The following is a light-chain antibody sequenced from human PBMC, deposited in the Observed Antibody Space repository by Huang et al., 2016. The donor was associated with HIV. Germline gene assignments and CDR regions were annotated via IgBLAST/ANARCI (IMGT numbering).Light chain of an antibody. J-gene: IGKJ4*01. CDR1: QSVGSN. CDR2: GAS. CDR3: QQYDNSPPLT. V-gene: IGKV3-15*01. Sequence: EIVMTQSPATLSVSPGERATLFCRASQSVGSNLAWYQQKPGQAPRLLIYGASTRATGIPVRFSGSGSGTEFTLTISSLQSEDFASYYCQQYDNSPPLTFGGGTKVEIK.